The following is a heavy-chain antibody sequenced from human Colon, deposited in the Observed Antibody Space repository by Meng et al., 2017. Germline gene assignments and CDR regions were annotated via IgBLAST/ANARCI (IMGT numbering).Heavy chain of an antibody. V-gene: IGHV6-1*01. Sequence: QVQLQQSGPGLVKPSQTLSLTCVISGDSVSSNTAAWNWIRQSPSRGLEWLGRTYYRSKWYNEYAVSVKSRMTFNADTSKNQVSLQVNSVTPEDTAVYYCARDHGYSYGLPLDYWGQGILVTFSS. CDR3: ARDHGYSYGLPLDY. CDR1: GDSVSSNTAA. D-gene: IGHD5-18*01. CDR2: TYYRSKWYN. J-gene: IGHJ4*02.